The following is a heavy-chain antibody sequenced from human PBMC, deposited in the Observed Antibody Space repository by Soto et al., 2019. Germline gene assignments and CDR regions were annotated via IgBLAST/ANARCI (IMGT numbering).Heavy chain of an antibody. CDR3: ATYYFGSGSYYRFDN. J-gene: IGHJ4*02. V-gene: IGHV1-18*01. CDR2: ISASDGST. CDR1: GYTFTNYG. Sequence: ASVKVSCKASGYTFTNYGISWVRQAPGQGLEWMGWISASDGSTNSAQKFRGRISLTTDTSTNTAYLDLLSLTSDDTAVYFCATYYFGSGSYYRFDNWGQGTLVTVSS. D-gene: IGHD3-10*01.